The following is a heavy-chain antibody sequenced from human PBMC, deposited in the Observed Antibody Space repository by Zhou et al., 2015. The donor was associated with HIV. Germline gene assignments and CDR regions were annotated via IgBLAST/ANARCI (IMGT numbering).Heavy chain of an antibody. CDR2: IDPHRGGT. Sequence: QVQLVQSGAEVKKPGASVKVSCKASGYTFTGFHVQWVRQAPGQGLEWMGWIDPHRGGTQYAQNFEGRITMTRDTSVTTVFMELTRLTSDDTAVYYCAKDGRWDNSGWPEFWGREPGSTVS. D-gene: IGHD5-12*01. CDR1: GYTFTGFH. J-gene: IGHJ4*02. V-gene: IGHV1-2*02. CDR3: AKDGRWDNSGWPEF.